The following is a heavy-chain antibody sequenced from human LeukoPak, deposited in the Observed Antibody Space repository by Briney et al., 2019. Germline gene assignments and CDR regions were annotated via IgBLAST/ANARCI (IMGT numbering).Heavy chain of an antibody. CDR1: GFTFSSYW. V-gene: IGHV3-7*05. D-gene: IGHD3-16*02. J-gene: IGHJ4*02. CDR3: ARVVKGSCYFDY. Sequence: SLGLSCAASGFTFSSYWMSWVRQAPGKGLEWVANIKQDGSEKYYVDSVKGRFTISRDNAKNLLYLQMNSLRAEDTAVYYCARVVKGSCYFDYWGQGTLVTVSS. CDR2: IKQDGSEK.